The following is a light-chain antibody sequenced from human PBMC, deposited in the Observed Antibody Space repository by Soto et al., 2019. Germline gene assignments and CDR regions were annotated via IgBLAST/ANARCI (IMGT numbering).Light chain of an antibody. CDR1: QSVTSSY. CDR2: GAS. CDR3: LQYGSSLFT. Sequence: EIVLTQSPGTLSLSPGERATLSCRASQSVTSSYLAWYQQKPGQAPRLLIYGASSRASGIPDRFSGSGSGTDFTLTISRLEPEDFAVYYCLQYGSSLFTFGPWTKVDIK. J-gene: IGKJ3*01. V-gene: IGKV3-20*01.